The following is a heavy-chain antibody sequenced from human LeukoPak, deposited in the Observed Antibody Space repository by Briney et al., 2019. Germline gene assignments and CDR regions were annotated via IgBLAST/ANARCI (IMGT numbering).Heavy chain of an antibody. CDR1: GFTFSSYG. V-gene: IGHV3-30*18. CDR2: ISYDGSNK. Sequence: GGSLRLSCAASGFTFSSYGMHWVRQAPGKGLEWVAVISYDGSNKDYADSVKGRFTISRDNSKNTLYLQMNSLRAEDTAVYYCAKVATVMVYGAFDNWGQGTMVTVSS. CDR3: AKVATVMVYGAFDN. J-gene: IGHJ3*02. D-gene: IGHD5-18*01.